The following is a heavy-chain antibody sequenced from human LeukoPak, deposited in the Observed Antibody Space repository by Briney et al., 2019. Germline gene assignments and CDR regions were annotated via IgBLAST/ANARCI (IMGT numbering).Heavy chain of an antibody. V-gene: IGHV3-23*01. J-gene: IGHJ6*03. D-gene: IGHD3-3*01. CDR2: ISPSGDIT. CDR3: AKGSGSSILDYYYYIDV. Sequence: GGSLRLSCAASGFIFSSHGMNWVRQAPGKGLEWVSGISPSGDITYYADSVKGRFTISRDNSKNTLYLQMNSLRADDTAVYYCAKGSGSSILDYYYYIDVWGKGTTVTVSS. CDR1: GFIFSSHG.